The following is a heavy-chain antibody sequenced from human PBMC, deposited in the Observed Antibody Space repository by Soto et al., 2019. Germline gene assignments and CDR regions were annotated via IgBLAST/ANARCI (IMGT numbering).Heavy chain of an antibody. Sequence: ASVKVSCKASGYTFTSYAMHWVRQAPGQRLEWMGWINAGNGNTKYSQKFQGRVTITRDTSASTAYMELSSLRSEDTAVYYCATCGGFKRPPDYWGQGTLLTVSS. J-gene: IGHJ4*02. CDR1: GYTFTSYA. CDR3: ATCGGFKRPPDY. D-gene: IGHD2-21*01. CDR2: INAGNGNT. V-gene: IGHV1-3*01.